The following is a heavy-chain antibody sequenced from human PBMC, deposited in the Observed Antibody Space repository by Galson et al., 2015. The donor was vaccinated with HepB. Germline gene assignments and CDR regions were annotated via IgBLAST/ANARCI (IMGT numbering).Heavy chain of an antibody. J-gene: IGHJ3*02. D-gene: IGHD5-24*01. CDR2: TSGSGGST. Sequence: SLRLSCAVSGFTFSRYGMSWVRQAPGKGLEWVSGTSGSGGSTYYPGSVKGRFTISRDKSKNTLYLQMNRLRADDTAVYYCAIAYEMDTLFLGYDAFDIRGQGTMVTVSS. V-gene: IGHV3-23*01. CDR1: GFTFSRYG. CDR3: AIAYEMDTLFLGYDAFDI.